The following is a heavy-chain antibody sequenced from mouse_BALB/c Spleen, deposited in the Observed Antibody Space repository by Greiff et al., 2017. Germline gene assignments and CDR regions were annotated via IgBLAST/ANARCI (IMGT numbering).Heavy chain of an antibody. D-gene: IGHD2-14*01. CDR3: ARDRDYRYDEAMDY. Sequence: EVKLVESGGGLVQPGGSLKLSCAASGFTFSSYGMSWVRQTPDKRLELVATINSNGGSTYYPDSVKGRFTISRDNAKNTLYLQMSSLKSEDTAMYYCARDRDYRYDEAMDYWGQGTSVTVSS. CDR1: GFTFSSYG. J-gene: IGHJ4*01. V-gene: IGHV5-6-3*01. CDR2: INSNGGST.